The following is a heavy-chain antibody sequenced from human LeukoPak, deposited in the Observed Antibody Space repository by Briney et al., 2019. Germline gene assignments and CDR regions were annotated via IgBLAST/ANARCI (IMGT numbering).Heavy chain of an antibody. Sequence: PGGSPRLSCAPSGFTFSSYAMSWARHPPGKGREWVSAISGSGGSTYYADSVKGRFTISRDNSKTTLYLQMTSLRAEDTAVYYCARASPGITMVRGVIYYFDYWGQGTLVTVSS. CDR3: ARASPGITMVRGVIYYFDY. D-gene: IGHD3-10*01. CDR1: GFTFSSYA. V-gene: IGHV3-23*01. CDR2: ISGSGGST. J-gene: IGHJ4*02.